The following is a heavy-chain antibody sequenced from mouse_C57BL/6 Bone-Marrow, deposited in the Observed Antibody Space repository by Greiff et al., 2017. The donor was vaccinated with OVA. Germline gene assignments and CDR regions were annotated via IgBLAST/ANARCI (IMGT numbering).Heavy chain of an antibody. CDR3: ARSYDYDWLGYAMDY. Sequence: QVQLQQSGAELVKPGASVKISCKASGYTFTDYYINWVKQRPGRGLEWIGRIDPNSGGTKYNEKFKSKATLTVDKPSSTAYMQLSSLTSEDSAVYYCARSYDYDWLGYAMDYWGQGTSVTVSS. J-gene: IGHJ4*01. CDR2: IDPNSGGT. D-gene: IGHD2-4*01. CDR1: GYTFTDYY. V-gene: IGHV1-72*01.